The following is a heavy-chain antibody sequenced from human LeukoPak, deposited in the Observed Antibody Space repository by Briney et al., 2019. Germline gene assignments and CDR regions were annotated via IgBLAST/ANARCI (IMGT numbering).Heavy chain of an antibody. CDR3: ARGHFWSGYFGIPYYYYGMDV. CDR2: ISYSGST. CDR1: GGSISSYY. V-gene: IGHV4-59*01. J-gene: IGHJ6*02. D-gene: IGHD3-3*02. Sequence: SEALSLTCTVSGGSISSYYWSWIRQPPGKGLEWVGYISYSGSTNYNPSLKSRVTMSVDTSKNQFSLKLSSVTAADTAVYYCARGHFWSGYFGIPYYYYGMDVWGQGTTVTVSS.